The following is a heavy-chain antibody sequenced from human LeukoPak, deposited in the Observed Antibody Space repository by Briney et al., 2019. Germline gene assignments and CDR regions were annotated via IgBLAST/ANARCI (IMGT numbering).Heavy chain of an antibody. CDR2: ISYDGSNK. CDR1: GFTFSSYA. V-gene: IGHV3-30-3*01. CDR3: ARETNCSSTSCYADIDY. J-gene: IGHJ4*02. Sequence: HPGGSLRLSCAASGFTFSSYAMHWVRQAPGKGLEWVAVISYDGSNKYYADSVKGRFTISRDNSKNTLYLQMNSLRAEDTAVYYCARETNCSSTSCYADIDYWGQGTLVTVSS. D-gene: IGHD2-2*01.